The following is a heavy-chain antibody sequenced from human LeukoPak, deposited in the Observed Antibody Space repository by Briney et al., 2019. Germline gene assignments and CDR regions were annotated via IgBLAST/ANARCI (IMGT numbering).Heavy chain of an antibody. CDR1: GFPFSRYW. Sequence: GSLRLSFAASGFPFSRYWMHWVRPVPGKGLVWVSRVNPDGSSTTYVDSVKGRFTSSRDNAKNTLYLQMNRLRVEDTAVYYCGRGGSYGDYWGQGTLVTVSS. CDR3: GRGGSYGDY. V-gene: IGHV3-74*01. CDR2: VNPDGSST. D-gene: IGHD3-16*01. J-gene: IGHJ4*02.